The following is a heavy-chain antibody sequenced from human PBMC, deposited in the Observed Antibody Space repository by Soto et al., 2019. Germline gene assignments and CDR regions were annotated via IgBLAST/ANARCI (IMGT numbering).Heavy chain of an antibody. CDR2: ISAYNGKT. J-gene: IGHJ4*02. CDR1: GYTFTSYG. V-gene: IGHV1-18*01. D-gene: IGHD6-19*01. CDR3: ASVTFRLSVARTSTYYFDF. Sequence: ASVKVTCKASGYTFTSYGISWVRQAPGQGLEWMGWISAYNGKTNYAQKLQGRVTMTTDTSTSTAYMELSSLRSEDTAVYYCASVTFRLSVARTSTYYFDFWGQGTLVTVSS.